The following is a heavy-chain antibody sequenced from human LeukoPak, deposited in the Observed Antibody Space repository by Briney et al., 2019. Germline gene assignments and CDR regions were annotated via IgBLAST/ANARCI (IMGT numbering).Heavy chain of an antibody. CDR1: GGSFSGYY. CDR2: INHSGST. CDR3: ARGRDSY. Sequence: SGTLSLTCAVYGGSFSGYYWTWIRQPPGGGREWIGEINHSGSTNYNPSLKGRVTISVDTSKSQFSLKLNSVTAADTAMCYCARGRDSYWGQGTLVTVSS. V-gene: IGHV4-34*01. J-gene: IGHJ4*02. D-gene: IGHD5-24*01.